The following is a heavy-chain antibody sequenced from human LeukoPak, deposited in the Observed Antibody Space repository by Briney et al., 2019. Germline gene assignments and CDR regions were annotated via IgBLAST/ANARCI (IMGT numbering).Heavy chain of an antibody. CDR2: ISGSGGST. CDR1: GFTFSSYG. D-gene: IGHD3-9*01. Sequence: GGSLRLSCAASGFTFSSYGMSWVRQAPGKGLEWVSAISGSGGSTYYADSVKGRFTISRDNSKNTLYLQMNSLRAEDTAVYYCAKDGVRYFDWLPPGIDYWGQGTLVTVSS. J-gene: IGHJ4*02. V-gene: IGHV3-23*01. CDR3: AKDGVRYFDWLPPGIDY.